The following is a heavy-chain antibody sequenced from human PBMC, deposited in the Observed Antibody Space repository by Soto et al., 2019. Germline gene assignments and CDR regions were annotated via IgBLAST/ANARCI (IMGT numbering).Heavy chain of an antibody. D-gene: IGHD3-22*01. CDR2: INAGNGNT. J-gene: IGHJ4*02. CDR3: AGRSGYYLSADD. CDR1: GYTFTSYA. Sequence: QVQLVQSGAEEKKPGASVKVSCKASGYTFTSYAMHWVRQAPGQRLEWMGWINAGNGNTKYSQKFQGRVTINRDTSASTAYMELSSLRSEDTAVYYCAGRSGYYLSADDWGQGTLVSVSS. V-gene: IGHV1-3*05.